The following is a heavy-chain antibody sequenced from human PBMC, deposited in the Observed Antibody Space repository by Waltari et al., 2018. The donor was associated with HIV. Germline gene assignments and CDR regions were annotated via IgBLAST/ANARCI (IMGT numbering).Heavy chain of an antibody. D-gene: IGHD3-22*01. CDR1: GYTFIGHY. CDR2: IDPNSGDT. J-gene: IGHJ5*02. CDR3: ARTYYYDSSGYYAP. V-gene: IGHV1-2*02. Sequence: QVQLVQSGAEVKKPGASVKDSCKASGYTFIGHYIYWVRQAPGRGLEWMGWIDPNSGDTNYAQKFQGRVTMTRDTSISTAYMELSRLRPDDTAVYYCARTYYYDSSGYYAPWGQGTLVTVSS.